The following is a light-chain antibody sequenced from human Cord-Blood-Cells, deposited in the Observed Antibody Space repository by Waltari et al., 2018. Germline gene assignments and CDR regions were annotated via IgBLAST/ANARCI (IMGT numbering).Light chain of an antibody. Sequence: QSALTQPASVSGSPGQSITISCTGTSRDVGSYNLVSWYQQHPGKAPKLMIYAGSKRPSGVSNRCSGAKSGNTASLTISGLQAEDEADYYCCSYAGSSTLVFGGGTKLTVL. J-gene: IGLJ3*02. V-gene: IGLV2-23*01. CDR3: CSYAGSSTLV. CDR2: AGS. CDR1: SRDVGSYNL.